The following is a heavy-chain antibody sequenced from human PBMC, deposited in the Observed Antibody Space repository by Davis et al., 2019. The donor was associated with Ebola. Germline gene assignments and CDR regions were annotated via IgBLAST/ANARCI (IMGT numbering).Heavy chain of an antibody. J-gene: IGHJ4*02. D-gene: IGHD1-26*01. CDR3: ARGPRVGALFDY. Sequence: MPSETLSLTCAVYGRSFSGYYWSWIRQPPGKGLEWIGEINHSGSTNYNPSLKSRVTISVDTSKNQFSLKLSSVTAADTAVYYCARGPRVGALFDYWGQGTLVTVSS. V-gene: IGHV4-34*01. CDR2: INHSGST. CDR1: GRSFSGYY.